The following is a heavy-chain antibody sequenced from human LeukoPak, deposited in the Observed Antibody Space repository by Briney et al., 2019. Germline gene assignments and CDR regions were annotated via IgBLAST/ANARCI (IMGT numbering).Heavy chain of an antibody. D-gene: IGHD3-22*01. CDR3: ARRLLGDSKKFDP. CDR1: GGSFSGYN. J-gene: IGHJ5*02. Sequence: SETLSLTCAVYGGSFSGYNWSWIRQPPGKGLEWIGEINHSGSTNYNPSLKSRVTISVDTSKNQFSLKLSSVTAADTAVYYCARRLLGDSKKFDPWGQGTLVTVSS. V-gene: IGHV4-34*01. CDR2: INHSGST.